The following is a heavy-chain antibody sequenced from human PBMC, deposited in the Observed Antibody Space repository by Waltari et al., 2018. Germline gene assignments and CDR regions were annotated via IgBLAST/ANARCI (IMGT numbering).Heavy chain of an antibody. CDR2: ILTLFGFA. CDR3: GRDETAVGYYFGTDV. V-gene: IGHV1-69*12. Sequence: QVQLVQSGTEVTKPGSPVDGHCKVSGGRSSKHSDIRWVRLAPGKRLEWMGGILTLFGFADYTPKFQGRLKITADESTTTAYMELSSLTSEDTAIYYCGRDETAVGYYFGTDVWGQGTTV. CDR1: GGRSSKHSD. J-gene: IGHJ6*02.